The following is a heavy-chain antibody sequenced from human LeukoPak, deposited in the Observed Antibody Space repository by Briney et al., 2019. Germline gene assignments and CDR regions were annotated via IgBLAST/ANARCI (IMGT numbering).Heavy chain of an antibody. D-gene: IGHD6-13*01. J-gene: IGHJ5*02. CDR2: ISYDGSNK. CDR3: AKDGVRGQLTPNWFDP. Sequence: GGSLRLSCAASGFTFSSYGMHWVRQAPGKGLEWVAVISYDGSNKYYADSVKGRFTISRDNSKNTLYLQMNSLRAEDTAVYYCAKDGVRGQLTPNWFDPWGQGTLVTVSS. V-gene: IGHV3-30*18. CDR1: GFTFSSYG.